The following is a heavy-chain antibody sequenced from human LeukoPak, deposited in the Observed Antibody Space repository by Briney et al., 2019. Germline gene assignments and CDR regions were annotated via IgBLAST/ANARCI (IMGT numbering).Heavy chain of an antibody. Sequence: ASVKVSCKASGYTFTDYYMHWVRQAPGQGLEWMGWINTNTGNPTYAQGFTGRFVFSLDTSVSTAYLQISSLKAEDTAVYYCARDHVKLGSSFHPFDAFDVWGQGTLVTVSS. CDR3: ARDHVKLGSSFHPFDAFDV. CDR2: INTNTGNP. D-gene: IGHD2-2*01. CDR1: GYTFTDYY. V-gene: IGHV7-4-1*02. J-gene: IGHJ3*01.